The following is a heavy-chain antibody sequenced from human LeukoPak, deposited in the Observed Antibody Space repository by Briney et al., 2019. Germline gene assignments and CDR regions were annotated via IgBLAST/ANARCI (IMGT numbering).Heavy chain of an antibody. CDR1: GFTFSSYG. CDR3: ATEGFVVAAAGHIGYFQY. V-gene: IGHV3-33*01. Sequence: GGSLRLSCAAAGFTFSSYGMHWVRQAPGKGLEWVAVIWYDGSDKYYADSVKGRFTISRDNSKSTLYLQMNSLRAEDTAVYYCATEGFVVAAAGHIGYFQYWGQGTLVTVSS. D-gene: IGHD6-13*01. CDR2: IWYDGSDK. J-gene: IGHJ1*01.